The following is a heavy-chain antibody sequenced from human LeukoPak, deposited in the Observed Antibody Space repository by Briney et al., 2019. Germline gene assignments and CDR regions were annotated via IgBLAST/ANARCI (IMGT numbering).Heavy chain of an antibody. J-gene: IGHJ4*02. CDR1: GFTFSNYW. CDR3: ATAGNYRFDY. Sequence: GGSLRLFCAASGFTFSNYWVHWVRHAPGKGLVWVSRINPDGSTINYADSVKGRFTISRDNDKNTLYLQMNSLRAEDTAVYYCATAGNYRFDYWGQGTLVTVSS. V-gene: IGHV3-74*01. D-gene: IGHD1-7*01. CDR2: INPDGSTI.